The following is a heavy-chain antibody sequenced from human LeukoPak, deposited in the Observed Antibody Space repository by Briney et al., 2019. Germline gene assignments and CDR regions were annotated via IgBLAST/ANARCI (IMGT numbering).Heavy chain of an antibody. CDR2: IDQDGSEK. Sequence: GGSLRLSCAASRFTFSSYWMSWVRQAPGEGLEWVANIDQDGSEKYYVDSVKGRFTISRDNAKNSLYLQMNSLRAEDTAVYFCTRDPHYYGSGRNPNYWGQGTLVTVSS. J-gene: IGHJ4*02. V-gene: IGHV3-7*01. CDR1: RFTFSSYW. D-gene: IGHD3-10*01. CDR3: TRDPHYYGSGRNPNY.